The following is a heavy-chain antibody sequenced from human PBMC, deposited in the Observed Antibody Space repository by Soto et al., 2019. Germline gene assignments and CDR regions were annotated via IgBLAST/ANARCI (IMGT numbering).Heavy chain of an antibody. Sequence: PSETLSLTCTVSGGSISSGGYYWSWIRQHPGKGLEWIGYIYYSGSTYYNPSLKSRVTISVDTSKNQFSLKLSSVTAADTAVYYCARGNRSGGYYYYMDVWGKGTTVTVSS. V-gene: IGHV4-31*03. CDR3: ARGNRSGGYYYYMDV. CDR2: IYYSGST. D-gene: IGHD2-15*01. J-gene: IGHJ6*03. CDR1: GGSISSGGYY.